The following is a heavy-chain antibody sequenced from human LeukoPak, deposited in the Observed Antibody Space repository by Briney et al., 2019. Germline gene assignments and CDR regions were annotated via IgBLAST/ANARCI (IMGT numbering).Heavy chain of an antibody. Sequence: SVKVSCKASGGTFSSYAISWVRQAPGQGLEWMGGIIPIFGTANYAQKFQGRVTITADESTSTAYMELSSLRSEDTAVYYCAGKEYSSSYYHYYYYMDVWGKGTTVTVSS. V-gene: IGHV1-69*01. CDR1: GGTFSSYA. CDR2: IIPIFGTA. CDR3: AGKEYSSSYYHYYYYMDV. J-gene: IGHJ6*03. D-gene: IGHD6-6*01.